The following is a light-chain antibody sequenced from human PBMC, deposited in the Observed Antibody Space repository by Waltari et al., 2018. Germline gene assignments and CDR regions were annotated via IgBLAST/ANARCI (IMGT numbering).Light chain of an antibody. CDR2: DAS. Sequence: EIVLTQSPATLSLSPGERATLSCRASQSISSYLAWYQLKPGQDPRLLIYDASNRATGIPARFSGSGSGTDFTLTISSLEPEDFAVYYCQQRSNWPPLFTFGPGTKVDIK. CDR1: QSISSY. J-gene: IGKJ3*01. V-gene: IGKV3-11*01. CDR3: QQRSNWPPLFT.